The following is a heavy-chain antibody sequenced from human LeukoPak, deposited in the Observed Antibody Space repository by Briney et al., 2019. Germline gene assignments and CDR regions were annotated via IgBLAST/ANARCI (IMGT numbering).Heavy chain of an antibody. CDR3: AKGSYYDSSGSFYFDY. D-gene: IGHD3-22*01. J-gene: IGHJ4*02. CDR1: GFTFSYYS. Sequence: GGSLRLSCAASGFTFSYYSLNWVRQAPGKGLEWVSYISVSGSRTSYADSVQGRFIISRDNSKNTLYVQVNSLGTEDTAAYYCAKGSYYDSSGSFYFDYWGQGTLVTVSS. V-gene: IGHV3-48*01. CDR2: ISVSGSRT.